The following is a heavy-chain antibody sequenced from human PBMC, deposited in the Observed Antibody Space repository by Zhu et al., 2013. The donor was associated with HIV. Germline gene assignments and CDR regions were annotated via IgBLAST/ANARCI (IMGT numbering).Heavy chain of an antibody. V-gene: IGHV1-18*04. D-gene: IGHD4-17*01. CDR1: AYTFTDYY. CDR3: ARDYYSDYVFDY. CDR2: ISGNNDDT. J-gene: IGHJ4*02. Sequence: QVQLVQSGAEVKKPGASVKVSCKASAYTFTDYYMHWVRQAPGQGLEWMGWISGNNDDTNIAQRFQGRVSMTSDTSTSTVYMELRSLRSDDTAVFYCARDYYSDYVFDYWGQGTLVTVSS.